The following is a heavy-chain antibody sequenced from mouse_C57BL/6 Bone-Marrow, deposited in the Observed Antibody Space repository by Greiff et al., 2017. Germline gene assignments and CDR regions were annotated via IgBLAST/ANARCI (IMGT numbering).Heavy chain of an antibody. CDR2: IYPTSGRT. CDR3: ARSGPLGRSFDY. CDR1: GYTFTSYW. J-gene: IGHJ2*01. Sequence: QVQLQQPGAALVKPGASVKMSCKASGYTFTSYWITWVKQRPGQGLEWIGDIYPTSGRTNYNEKFKRKAILTVDTASNTAYMQLSSLTSEDSAVFYCARSGPLGRSFDYWGQGTTLTVSS. D-gene: IGHD4-1*01. V-gene: IGHV1-55*01.